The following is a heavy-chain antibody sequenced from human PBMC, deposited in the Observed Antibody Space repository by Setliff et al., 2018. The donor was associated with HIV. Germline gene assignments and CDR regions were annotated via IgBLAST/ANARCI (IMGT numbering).Heavy chain of an antibody. Sequence: PSETLSLTCTVSGGSISSTTYWWGWIRQPPGNGLEGIGTIYYNGNTFYDPSLKSRVTISVDTSTKQVSLRLRSVTAADTAVYYCARSHTKQLVLGTSREYYFDSWGLGALVTVSS. CDR3: ARSHTKQLVLGTSREYYFDS. CDR2: IYYNGNT. V-gene: IGHV4-39*07. CDR1: GGSISSTTYW. J-gene: IGHJ4*02. D-gene: IGHD6-13*01.